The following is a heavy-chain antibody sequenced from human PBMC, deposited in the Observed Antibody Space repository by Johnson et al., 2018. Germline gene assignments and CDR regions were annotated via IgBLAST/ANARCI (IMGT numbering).Heavy chain of an antibody. CDR3: GGDQAWAVTGGFDI. Sequence: VQLQESGGGLVQPGGSLRLSCAASGFTFNSYAFNWVRQAPGKWLEWVSGINSDGSTYYADSVKGRFTITRDNSKDTLYLQMNSLRDADTALYYCGGDQAWAVTGGFDIWGLGTMRTVSS. CDR1: GFTFNSYA. CDR2: INSDGST. D-gene: IGHD2-8*02. V-gene: IGHV3-23*01. J-gene: IGHJ3*02.